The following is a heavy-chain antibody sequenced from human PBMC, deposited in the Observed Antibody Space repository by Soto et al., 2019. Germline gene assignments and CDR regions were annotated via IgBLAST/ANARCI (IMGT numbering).Heavy chain of an antibody. Sequence: LSLTCTVSGGSISSDLYQWGWIRQPPGKGLEWIGSIYYSGNTYYNPSLKSRVTISVDTSKNQFSLKLSSVTAADTAVYYCASVGIVVATFDYWGQGTLVTVSS. CDR2: IYYSGNT. V-gene: IGHV4-39*01. CDR3: ASVGIVVATFDY. J-gene: IGHJ4*02. CDR1: GGSISSDLYQ. D-gene: IGHD6-19*01.